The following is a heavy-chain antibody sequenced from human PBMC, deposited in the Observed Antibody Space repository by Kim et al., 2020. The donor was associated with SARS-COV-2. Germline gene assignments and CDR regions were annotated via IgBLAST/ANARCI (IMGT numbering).Heavy chain of an antibody. CDR1: GGSFSGYY. CDR3: ARGGRQVVVITNPFDY. V-gene: IGHV4-34*01. D-gene: IGHD3-22*01. CDR2: INHSGST. Sequence: SETLSLTCAVYGGSFSGYYWSWIRQPPGKGLEWIGEINHSGSTNYNPSLKSRVTISVDTSNNQFSLKLSSVTAADTAVYYCARGGRQVVVITNPFDYWGQGTLVTVSS. J-gene: IGHJ4*02.